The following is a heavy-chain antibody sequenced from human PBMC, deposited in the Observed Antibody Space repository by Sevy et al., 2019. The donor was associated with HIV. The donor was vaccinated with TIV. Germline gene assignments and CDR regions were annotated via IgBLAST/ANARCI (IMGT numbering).Heavy chain of an antibody. J-gene: IGHJ5*02. V-gene: IGHV3-21*01. Sequence: GGSLRLSCAASGFTFSSYSMNWVRQAPGKGLEWVSPISSSSSYIYYADSVKGRFTISRDNAKNSLYLQMNSLRAEDTAVYYCARGPSGYSYGYSLNWFDPWGQGTLVTVSS. CDR1: GFTFSSYS. CDR3: ARGPSGYSYGYSLNWFDP. CDR2: ISSSSSYI. D-gene: IGHD5-18*01.